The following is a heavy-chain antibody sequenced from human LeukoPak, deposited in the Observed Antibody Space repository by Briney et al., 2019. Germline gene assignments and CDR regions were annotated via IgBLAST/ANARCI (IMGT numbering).Heavy chain of an antibody. CDR1: GFTFSVFE. Sequence: PGGSLRLSCAASGFTFSVFEMNWVRQAPGKGLEWVSYISSTGSWTYYADSVKGRFTISRDNAKNSLYPQMNSLRADDTAVYYCAKWGAEAYYYDSSGCFDYWGQGTLVTVSS. CDR3: AKWGAEAYYYDSSGCFDY. D-gene: IGHD3-22*01. J-gene: IGHJ4*02. V-gene: IGHV3-48*03. CDR2: ISSTGSWT.